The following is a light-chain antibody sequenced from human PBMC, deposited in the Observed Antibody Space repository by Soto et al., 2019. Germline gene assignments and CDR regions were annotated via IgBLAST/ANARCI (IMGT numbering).Light chain of an antibody. Sequence: QSVLTQPASVSGSPGQSITISCTGTSSDVGGYNYFSWYQHHPGKAPKFMIYDVSNRPSGVSNRFSGSKSGNTASLTISGLQAEDEADYYCSSYTTGNTRQIVFGTGTKLTVL. J-gene: IGLJ1*01. CDR2: DVS. CDR3: SSYTTGNTRQIV. V-gene: IGLV2-14*03. CDR1: SSDVGGYNY.